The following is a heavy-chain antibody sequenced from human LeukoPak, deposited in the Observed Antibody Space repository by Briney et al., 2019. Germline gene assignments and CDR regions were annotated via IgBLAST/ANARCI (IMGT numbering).Heavy chain of an antibody. Sequence: GGSLRLSCAASGFSFSSYGIHWVRQAPGKGLEWVAVIWYDGSNKYYADSVKGRFTISRDNSKHTLYLQMNSLRVEDTAVYYCARDWGTRGYSGYEGGNYWGQGTLVTVSS. J-gene: IGHJ4*02. CDR2: IWYDGSNK. CDR1: GFSFSSYG. CDR3: ARDWGTRGYSGYEGGNY. V-gene: IGHV3-33*01. D-gene: IGHD5-12*01.